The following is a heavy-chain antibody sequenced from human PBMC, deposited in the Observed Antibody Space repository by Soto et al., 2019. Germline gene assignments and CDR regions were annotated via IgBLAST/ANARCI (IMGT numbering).Heavy chain of an antibody. CDR2: IGTAGDT. CDR1: GFTFSSYD. V-gene: IGHV3-13*01. CDR3: ARAVATLWVEYYYGMDV. D-gene: IGHD5-12*01. Sequence: EVQLVESGGGLVQPGGSLRLSCAASGFTFSSYDMHWVRQATGKGLEWVSAIGTAGDTYYPGSVKGRFTISRENAKNSLYLQMNSLRAGDTAVYYCARAVATLWVEYYYGMDVWGQGTTVTVSS. J-gene: IGHJ6*02.